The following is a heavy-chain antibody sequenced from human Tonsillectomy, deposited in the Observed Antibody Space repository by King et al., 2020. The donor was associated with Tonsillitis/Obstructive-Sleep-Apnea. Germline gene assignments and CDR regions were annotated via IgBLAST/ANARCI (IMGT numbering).Heavy chain of an antibody. Sequence: PLQESGPGLVKPSQTLSLTCTVSGGSTRSGGYYWSWMRQHPGKGLEWIAYVYHSGNTHYNPSLKSPVTISIDTSKNQFSLKMSSVTAADTAVYYCARVIAARPRVYYMDVWGKGTTVIVSS. V-gene: IGHV4-31*01. CDR3: ARVIAARPRVYYMDV. CDR1: GGSTRSGGYY. D-gene: IGHD6-6*01. J-gene: IGHJ6*03. CDR2: VYHSGNT.